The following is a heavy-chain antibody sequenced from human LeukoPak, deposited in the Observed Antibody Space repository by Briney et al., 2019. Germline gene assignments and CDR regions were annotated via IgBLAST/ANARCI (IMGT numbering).Heavy chain of an antibody. CDR1: GGSISSSTYY. Sequence: SETLSLTCTVSGGSISSSTYYWGWLRQPPGKGLEWIGNIYYSGTTYYNPSLKSRVTISVDMSRNQFSLKLRFVTAADTAMYYCARWGDTYDYWGQGILVIVSS. D-gene: IGHD3-10*01. J-gene: IGHJ4*02. CDR3: ARWGDTYDY. V-gene: IGHV4-39*07. CDR2: IYYSGTT.